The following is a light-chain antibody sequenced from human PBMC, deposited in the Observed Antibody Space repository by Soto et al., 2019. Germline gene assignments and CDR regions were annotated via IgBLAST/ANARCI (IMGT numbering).Light chain of an antibody. V-gene: IGKV3-11*01. CDR1: QYVGTR. Sequence: ASQYVGTRLAWYQHKPGQAPRLLIYQTSLRAAGIPARFSASGSGTDFTLTIRDVQPEDSALSSRPKRESSPQTLGQGTKVDIK. J-gene: IGKJ1*01. CDR2: QTS. CDR3: PKRESSPQT.